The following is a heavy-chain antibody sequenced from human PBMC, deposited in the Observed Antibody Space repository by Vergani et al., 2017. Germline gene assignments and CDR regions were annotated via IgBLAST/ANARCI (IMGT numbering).Heavy chain of an antibody. V-gene: IGHV4-34*09. J-gene: IGHJ5*02. CDR2: INHSGST. CDR3: ARMGATTGWFDP. D-gene: IGHD1-26*01. CDR1: GGSFSGYY. Sequence: QLQLQESGSGLVKPSQTLSLTCAVYGGSFSGYYWSWIRQPPGKGLEWIGEINHSGSTNYNPSLKSRVTISVDTSKNQFSLKLSSVTAADTAVYYCARMGATTGWFDPWGQGTLVTVSS.